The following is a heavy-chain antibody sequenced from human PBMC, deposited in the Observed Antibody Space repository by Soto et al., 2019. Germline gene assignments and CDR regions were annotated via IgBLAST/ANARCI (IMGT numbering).Heavy chain of an antibody. J-gene: IGHJ6*02. Sequence: EVQLVESGGGLVQPGGSLRLSCAAPGFTFGSYWMHWVRQAPGKGLVLVSHISLDGSRTTYSDSVKGRFTISRGNAKSTLYLLMNSLRAEDTAVYYCARAPPGYSFGYRYYGMDVWGQGTTVTVSS. CDR1: GFTFGSYW. D-gene: IGHD6-25*01. CDR2: ISLDGSRT. CDR3: ARAPPGYSFGYRYYGMDV. V-gene: IGHV3-74*01.